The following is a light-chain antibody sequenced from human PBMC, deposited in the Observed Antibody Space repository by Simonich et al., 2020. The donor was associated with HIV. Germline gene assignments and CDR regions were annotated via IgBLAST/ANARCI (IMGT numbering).Light chain of an antibody. J-gene: IGLJ2*01. CDR1: SGYSNYK. CDR3: GADHGSGSNFVCV. CDR2: VGTVGIVG. Sequence: QPVLTQPPSASASLGASVTLTCTLSSGYSNYKVDWYQQGPGTGPRVVMRVGTVGIVGSKGDGIPDRFSVCGSGLNRYLTIQNIQEEDESDYHCGADHGSGSNFVCVFGGGTKLTVL. V-gene: IGLV9-49*01.